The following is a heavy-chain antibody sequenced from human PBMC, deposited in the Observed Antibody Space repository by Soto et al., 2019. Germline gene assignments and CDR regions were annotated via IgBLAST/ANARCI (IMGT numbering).Heavy chain of an antibody. J-gene: IGHJ4*02. D-gene: IGHD3-10*01. Sequence: ASVKVSCKASGYTFTSYGISWVRQAPGQGLEWMGWISAYNGNTNYEQKLQGRVTMTTDTSTSTAYMEQRSLRSDDTAVYYCARDLTMVRGVINMFDYWGQGTLVTVSS. CDR2: ISAYNGNT. CDR1: GYTFTSYG. CDR3: ARDLTMVRGVINMFDY. V-gene: IGHV1-18*01.